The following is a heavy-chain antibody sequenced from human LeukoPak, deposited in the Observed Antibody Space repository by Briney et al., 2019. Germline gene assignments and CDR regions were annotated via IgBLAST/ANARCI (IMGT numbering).Heavy chain of an antibody. Sequence: PSETLSLTCTVSGGSISSYYWSWIRQPPGKGLEWIGYIYYSGSTYHNPSLKSRVTISVDTSKNQFSLKLSSVTAADTAVYYCARVGFGRNWFDPWGQGTLVTVSS. D-gene: IGHD3-3*01. V-gene: IGHV4-59*12. J-gene: IGHJ5*02. CDR3: ARVGFGRNWFDP. CDR2: IYYSGST. CDR1: GGSISSYY.